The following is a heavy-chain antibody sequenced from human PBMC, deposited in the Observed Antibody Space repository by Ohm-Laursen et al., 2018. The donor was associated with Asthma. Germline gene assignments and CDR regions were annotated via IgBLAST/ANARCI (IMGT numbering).Heavy chain of an antibody. CDR1: GHTFSRYS. CDR2: ISTASTFI. J-gene: IGHJ1*01. Sequence: GSLRLSCAASGHTFSRYSIHWVRQAPGKGLEWVASISTASTFIYYADSVRGRFTTSRDNAKNSVYLQMNSLRAEDTALYYCARIGPEWELPGREYSLHHWGQGTQVTVSS. CDR3: ARIGPEWELPGREYSLHH. V-gene: IGHV3-21*01. D-gene: IGHD1-26*01.